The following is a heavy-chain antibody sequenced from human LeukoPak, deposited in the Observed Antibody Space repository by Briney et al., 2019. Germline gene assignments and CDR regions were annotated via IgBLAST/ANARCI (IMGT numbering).Heavy chain of an antibody. CDR1: GGSISSRGYY. CDR3: ARDRYYFNF. J-gene: IGHJ4*02. CDR2: IYYSGYT. V-gene: IGHV4-61*08. D-gene: IGHD1-14*01. Sequence: SETLSLTCTVSGGSISSRGYYWSWIRQPPGKGLEWIGYIYYSGYTNYNPSLKSRVSISVDTSKNQFSLKVNSVTAADTAVYYCARDRYYFNFWGQGTLVTVSS.